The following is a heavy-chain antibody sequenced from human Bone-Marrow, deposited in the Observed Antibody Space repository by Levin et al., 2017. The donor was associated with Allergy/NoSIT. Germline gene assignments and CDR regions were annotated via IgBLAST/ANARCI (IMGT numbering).Heavy chain of an antibody. D-gene: IGHD1-1*01. Sequence: RASVKVSCKASGYPFTGYYIHWVRQAPGQGLEWMGWINPNSGVAIYAQKFQGRVTMTTDTSISTAFMELSTILFDDTAVYYCARDTGTIDTPDHIYWGQGTLVTVSS. J-gene: IGHJ4*01. CDR1: GYPFTGYY. CDR2: INPNSGVA. V-gene: IGHV1-2*02. CDR3: ARDTGTIDTPDHIY.